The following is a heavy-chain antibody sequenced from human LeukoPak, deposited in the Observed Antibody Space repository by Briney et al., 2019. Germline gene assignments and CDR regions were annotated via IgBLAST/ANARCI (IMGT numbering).Heavy chain of an antibody. D-gene: IGHD6-19*01. J-gene: IGHJ4*02. V-gene: IGHV5-51*01. Sequence: GESLKISCKGSGYSFTNYRIGWVRQMPGKGLEWMGIIYPGGSDTRYSPSFQGQVTISADKSIGTAYLQWSSLKASDTAMYYCARGYSSDLRGYFDNWGQGTLVTVSS. CDR2: IYPGGSDT. CDR1: GYSFTNYR. CDR3: ARGYSSDLRGYFDN.